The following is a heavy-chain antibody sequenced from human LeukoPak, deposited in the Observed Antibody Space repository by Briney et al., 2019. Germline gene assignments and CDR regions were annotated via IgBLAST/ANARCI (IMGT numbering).Heavy chain of an antibody. J-gene: IGHJ4*02. Sequence: PSETLSLTCTVSGGSISSYYWSWIRQPAGKGLEWIGEINHSGSTNYNPSLKSRVTISVDTSKNQFSLKLSSVTAADTAVYYCARVAELADFDYWGQGTLVTVSS. CDR1: GGSISSYY. D-gene: IGHD1-26*01. V-gene: IGHV4-34*01. CDR3: ARVAELADFDY. CDR2: INHSGST.